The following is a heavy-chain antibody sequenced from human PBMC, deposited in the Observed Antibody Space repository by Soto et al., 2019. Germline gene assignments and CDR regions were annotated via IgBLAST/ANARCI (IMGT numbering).Heavy chain of an antibody. D-gene: IGHD4-17*01. CDR3: VSQRTTVPTQAYFDY. CDR1: GVSITSGDNY. V-gene: IGHV4-30-4*01. J-gene: IGHJ4*02. CDR2: IFYIGNA. Sequence: SETLSLTCTVSGVSITSGDNYWSWIRQPPGKGLEWIGYIFYIGNAYYNPSLQSRVTISVDTSKNQFSLRLTSVTASDTAVYFCVSQRTTVPTQAYFDYWGPGALVTVSS.